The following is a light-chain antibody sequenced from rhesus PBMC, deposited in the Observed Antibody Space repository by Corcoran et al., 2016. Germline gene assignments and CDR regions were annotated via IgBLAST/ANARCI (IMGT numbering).Light chain of an antibody. CDR2: KES. Sequence: DIQMTQSPSSLSASVGDRVPITCRASENVNNYLNWCQQKQGKAPKLLIYKESTLQSGVTSRISGSGSGKDYTFTISSLQPEDVATYYCQHDYGTPYSFGQGTKVEIK. CDR3: QHDYGTPYS. V-gene: IGKV1-74*01. CDR1: ENVNNY. J-gene: IGKJ2*01.